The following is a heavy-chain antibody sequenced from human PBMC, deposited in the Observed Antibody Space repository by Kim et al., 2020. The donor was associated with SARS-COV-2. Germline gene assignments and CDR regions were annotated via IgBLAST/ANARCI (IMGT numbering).Heavy chain of an antibody. CDR2: IYYSGST. J-gene: IGHJ4*02. V-gene: IGHV4-39*07. CDR3: ARAISSGWSREGTDYFDY. D-gene: IGHD6-19*01. Sequence: SETLSLTCTVSGGSISSSSYYWGWIRQPPGKGLEWIGSIYYSGSTYYNPSLKSRVTISVDTSKNQFSLKLSSVPAADTAVYYCARAISSGWSREGTDYFDYWGQGTLVTVSS. CDR1: GGSISSSSYY.